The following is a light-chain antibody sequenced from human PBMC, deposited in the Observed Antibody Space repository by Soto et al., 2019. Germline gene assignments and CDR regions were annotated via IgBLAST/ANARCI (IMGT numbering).Light chain of an antibody. CDR3: QQYNSYWT. CDR2: KAS. J-gene: IGKJ1*01. CDR1: QSISSW. Sequence: DIQMTQSASTLSASVGDRVIITCRASQSISSWLAWYQQKPGKAPKLLIYKASSLESGVPSRFSGSGSGTEFTLTISSLQPDDFATYYCQQYNSYWTFGQGTKVDIK. V-gene: IGKV1-5*03.